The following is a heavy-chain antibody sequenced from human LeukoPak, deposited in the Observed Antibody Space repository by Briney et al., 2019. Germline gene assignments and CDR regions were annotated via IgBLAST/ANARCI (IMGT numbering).Heavy chain of an antibody. D-gene: IGHD3-9*01. CDR2: INGDGRNI. V-gene: IGHV3-74*01. J-gene: IGHJ6*02. Sequence: PGGSLRLSCAASGFMFSSDNMNWVRQAPGKGLEWVSRINGDGRNINYADSVRGRFTIPRDNAKNTLYLQMNTLRVEDTAVYYCTRDLMDYDVSTGLHHYYMDVWGQGTTVTV. CDR1: GFMFSSDN. CDR3: TRDLMDYDVSTGLHHYYMDV.